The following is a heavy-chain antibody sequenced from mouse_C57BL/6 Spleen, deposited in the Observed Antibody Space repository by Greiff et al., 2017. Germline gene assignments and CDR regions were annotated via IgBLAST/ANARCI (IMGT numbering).Heavy chain of an antibody. CDR1: GYTFTDYE. V-gene: IGHV1-15*01. Sequence: VQLQQSGAELVRPGASVTLSCKASGYTFTDYEMHWVKQTPVHGLEWIGAIDPETGGTAYNQKFKGKAILTAAKSSSTAYMELRSLTSEDSAVYYCTRWGYGSSNWYFDVWGTGTTVTVSA. D-gene: IGHD1-1*01. CDR2: IDPETGGT. CDR3: TRWGYGSSNWYFDV. J-gene: IGHJ1*03.